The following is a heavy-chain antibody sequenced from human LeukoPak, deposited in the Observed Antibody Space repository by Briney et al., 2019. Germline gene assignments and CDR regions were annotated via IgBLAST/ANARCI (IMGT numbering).Heavy chain of an antibody. CDR3: ARESPGIAAAVLGF. D-gene: IGHD6-13*01. V-gene: IGHV3-11*01. CDR2: ISSSGSTR. J-gene: IGHJ4*02. CDR1: GFTFSDYY. Sequence: GGSLRLSCAASGFTFSDYYMSWIRQAPGKGLEWMSYISSSGSTRYYADSVKGRFTISRDNAKNLLYLEMNSLRAEDTAVYYCARESPGIAAAVLGFWGQGTLVTVSS.